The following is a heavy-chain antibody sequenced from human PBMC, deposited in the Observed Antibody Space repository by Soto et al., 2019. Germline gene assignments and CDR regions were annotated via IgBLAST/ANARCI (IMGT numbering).Heavy chain of an antibody. D-gene: IGHD2-2*01. CDR1: GVSISGTNW. CDR2: IYHSGST. Sequence: QVQLQESGPGLVKPSGTLSLTCAVSGVSISGTNWWTWVRQSPGMGLEWIGDIYHSGSTSYIPSLKSRLTISVDKSKNQFSLKLTSVTAADSAVYYCARRRDALFDSWGQGTLVTVSS. J-gene: IGHJ4*02. V-gene: IGHV4-4*02. CDR3: ARRRDALFDS.